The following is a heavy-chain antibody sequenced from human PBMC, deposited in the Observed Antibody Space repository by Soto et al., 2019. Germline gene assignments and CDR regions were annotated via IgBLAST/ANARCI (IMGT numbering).Heavy chain of an antibody. CDR2: IYYSGST. Sequence: SETLSLTCTVSGGSISSYYWSWIRQPPGRGLEWIGYIYYSGSTNYNPSLKSRVTISVDTSKNQFSLKLSSVTAADTAVYYCARRYGRNFDYWGQGTQVTV. CDR3: ARRYGRNFDY. V-gene: IGHV4-59*01. J-gene: IGHJ4*02. CDR1: GGSISSYY. D-gene: IGHD1-20*01.